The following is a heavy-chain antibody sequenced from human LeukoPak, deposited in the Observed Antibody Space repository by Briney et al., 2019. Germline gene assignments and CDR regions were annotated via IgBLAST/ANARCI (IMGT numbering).Heavy chain of an antibody. CDR2: IYYSGST. J-gene: IGHJ5*02. Sequence: PSQALSLTCTVSGGSISSGAYYWSWIRQHPGKGLEWIGYIYYSGSTYYNPSLKSRVTISVDTSKNQFSLKLSSVTAADTAVYYCARFKSVLLWFGEVNNWFDPWGQGTLVTVSS. D-gene: IGHD3-10*01. V-gene: IGHV4-31*03. CDR3: ARFKSVLLWFGEVNNWFDP. CDR1: GGSISSGAYY.